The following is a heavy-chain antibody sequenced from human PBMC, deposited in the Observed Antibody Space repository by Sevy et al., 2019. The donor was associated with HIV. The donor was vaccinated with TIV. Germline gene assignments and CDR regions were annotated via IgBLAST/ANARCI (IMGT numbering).Heavy chain of an antibody. CDR2: ISFDATNK. CDR3: ALERLSSDVAEYFQN. D-gene: IGHD1-1*01. CDR1: GFTFNRYS. V-gene: IGHV3-30-3*01. Sequence: GGSLRLSCAASGFTFNRYSMHWVRQAPGKGLEWVATISFDATNKYYPDSVKGRFTISRDNFQNSLFLQMDSLRPEDTAVYYCALERLSSDVAEYFQNWGQGTPVTVSS. J-gene: IGHJ1*01.